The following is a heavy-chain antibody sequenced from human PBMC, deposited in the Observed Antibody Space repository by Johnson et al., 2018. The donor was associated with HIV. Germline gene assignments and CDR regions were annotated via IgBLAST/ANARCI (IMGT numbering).Heavy chain of an antibody. CDR2: ITSSGRTT. V-gene: IGHV3-48*04. D-gene: IGHD2-15*01. Sequence: MQLVESGGGVVRPGGSLRLSCAASGFSFDDYGMSWVRQAPGKGLEWVSYITSSGRTTYYADSVKGRFTISRDNAKNSLYLQMNSLRAEDTAVYYCATEGGTGAFDIWGQGTMVTVSS. CDR1: GFSFDDYG. CDR3: ATEGGTGAFDI. J-gene: IGHJ3*02.